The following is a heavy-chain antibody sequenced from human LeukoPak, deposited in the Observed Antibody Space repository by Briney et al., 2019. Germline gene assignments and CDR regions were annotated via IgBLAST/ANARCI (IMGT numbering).Heavy chain of an antibody. CDR1: GFDFPNYW. CDR3: SATLTYIGH. D-gene: IGHD3-10*01. CDR2: IHPGDSDT. J-gene: IGHJ4*02. V-gene: IGHV5-51*01. Sequence: GESLRISCKTSGFDFPNYWIGWVRQTPGKGLEWMMIIHPGDSDTRYNPSFEGQVSISVDKSISTVYLQWRSLKASDSALYFGSATLTYIGHWGQGTLVTVSS.